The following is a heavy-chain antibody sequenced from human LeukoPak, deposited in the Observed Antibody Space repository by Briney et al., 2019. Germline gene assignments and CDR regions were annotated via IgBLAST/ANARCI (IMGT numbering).Heavy chain of an antibody. CDR2: ITSNGGST. V-gene: IGHV3-64D*06. D-gene: IGHD2-8*01. CDR1: GFTFSSYA. J-gene: IGHJ4*02. CDR3: VSVRSLDY. Sequence: GGSLRLSCSASGFTFSSYAMQWVRQAPGKGLECVSAITSNGGSTYYADSVKGRFTVSRDNSKNTLYLQMSSLRVEDTAVYYCVSVRSLDYWGQGTLVTVSS.